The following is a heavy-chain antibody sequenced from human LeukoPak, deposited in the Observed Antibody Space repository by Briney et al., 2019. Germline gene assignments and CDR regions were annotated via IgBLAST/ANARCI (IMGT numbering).Heavy chain of an antibody. V-gene: IGHV4-59*01. Sequence: SETLSLTCTVSGGSIDSYYWSWIRQPPGEGLEWIGYIYYTGSTEYHPSLKSRVTISLDTSRNQFSLKLTSVTAADTAVYYCARVYQSAEYYFDYWGQGNLVSVSS. D-gene: IGHD2-2*01. J-gene: IGHJ4*02. CDR3: ARVYQSAEYYFDY. CDR1: GGSIDSYY. CDR2: IYYTGST.